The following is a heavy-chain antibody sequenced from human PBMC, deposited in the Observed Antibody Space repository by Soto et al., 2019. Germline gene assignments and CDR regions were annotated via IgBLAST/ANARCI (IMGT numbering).Heavy chain of an antibody. Sequence: ASVKVSCKASGYTFTSYGISWVRQAPGQGLEWMGWISAYNGNTNYAQKLQGRVTMTTDTSTSTAYMELRSLRSDDTAAYYCASGDVLAPAATTYDYWGQGTLVTASS. V-gene: IGHV1-18*01. J-gene: IGHJ4*02. CDR1: GYTFTSYG. D-gene: IGHD2-2*01. CDR2: ISAYNGNT. CDR3: ASGDVLAPAATTYDY.